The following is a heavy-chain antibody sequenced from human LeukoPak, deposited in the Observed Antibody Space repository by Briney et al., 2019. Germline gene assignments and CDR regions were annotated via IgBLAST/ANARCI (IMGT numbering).Heavy chain of an antibody. D-gene: IGHD3-10*01. CDR3: AKDPVLLWFGEFGGYFDY. CDR2: IRYDGSNK. CDR1: GFTFSSYG. J-gene: IGHJ4*02. V-gene: IGHV3-30*02. Sequence: GGSLRLSCAASGFTFSSYGMHWVRQAPGKGLEWVAFIRYDGSNKYYADSVKGRFTISRDNSKNTLYLQMNSLRAEDTAVYYCAKDPVLLWFGEFGGYFDYWGQGTLVTVSS.